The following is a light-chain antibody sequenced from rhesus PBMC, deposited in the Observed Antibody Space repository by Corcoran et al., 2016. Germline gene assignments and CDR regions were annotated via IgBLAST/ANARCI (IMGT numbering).Light chain of an antibody. CDR2: YAN. J-gene: IGKJ1*01. CDR3: RQGNINPRT. V-gene: IGKV1-32*02. Sequence: DIQMSQSPSSLSASVGDRVTITCRASQGIRSYLNWYQQKPGKAPKLLICYANNLASGVPSRFSGSGYGTEFTLTISSLQPEDFATFYCRQGNINPRTFGQGTKVEIK. CDR1: QGIRSY.